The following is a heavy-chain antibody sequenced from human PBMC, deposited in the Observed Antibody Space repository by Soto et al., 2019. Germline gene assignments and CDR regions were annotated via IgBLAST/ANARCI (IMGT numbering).Heavy chain of an antibody. CDR1: GYTFTGYY. J-gene: IGHJ6*02. CDR3: ARTHCISTSCYSPYYYYGMDV. D-gene: IGHD2-2*01. V-gene: IGHV1-2*04. CDR2: INPNSGGT. Sequence: QVQLVQSGAEVKKPGASVKVSCKASGYTFTGYYMHWVRQAPGQGLEWMGWINPNSGGTNYAQKFQGWVTMTRDTSISTAYMELSRLRYDDTAVYYCARTHCISTSCYSPYYYYGMDVWGQGTTVTVSS.